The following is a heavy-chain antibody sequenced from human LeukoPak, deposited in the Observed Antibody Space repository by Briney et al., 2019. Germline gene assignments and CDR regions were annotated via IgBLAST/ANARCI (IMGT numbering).Heavy chain of an antibody. D-gene: IGHD3-22*01. Sequence: SETLSLTCTVSGGSISSYYWGWIRQPPGKGLEWIGSIYYSGSTYYNPSLKSRVTISVDTSKNQFSLRLSSVTAADTAVYYCARRVYYDSRFDYWGQGTLVTVSS. CDR2: IYYSGST. J-gene: IGHJ4*02. V-gene: IGHV4-39*07. CDR1: GGSISSYY. CDR3: ARRVYYDSRFDY.